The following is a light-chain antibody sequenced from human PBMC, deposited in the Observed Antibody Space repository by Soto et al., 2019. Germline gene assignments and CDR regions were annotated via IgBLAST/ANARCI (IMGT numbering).Light chain of an antibody. CDR3: QQYGRSPTK. CDR2: GAS. Sequence: EIVLTQSPGTLSLSPGERATLSCRASQSVSSNYLAWYRRKPGQAPRLLIYGASNRATDTPGRFSGSGSGTYFALNITRREPDDFAVYDCQQYGRSPTKLGPGTRGAI. V-gene: IGKV3-20*01. J-gene: IGKJ1*01. CDR1: QSVSSNY.